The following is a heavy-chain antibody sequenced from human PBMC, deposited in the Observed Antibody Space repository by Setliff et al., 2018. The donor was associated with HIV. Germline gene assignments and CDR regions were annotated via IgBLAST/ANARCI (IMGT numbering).Heavy chain of an antibody. CDR3: ASAWTDFGDKNDGFDI. CDR2: MYYRGST. D-gene: IGHD4-17*01. Sequence: SETLSLTCGVSGYSISSGYYWGWLRQPPGKGLEWSGHMYYRGSTFYNPFLKSRATIFVDSSKKRFPLKLTAVTAADTAVYYCASAWTDFGDKNDGFDIWGQGTMVTVSS. V-gene: IGHV4-38-2*01. J-gene: IGHJ3*02. CDR1: GYSISSGYY.